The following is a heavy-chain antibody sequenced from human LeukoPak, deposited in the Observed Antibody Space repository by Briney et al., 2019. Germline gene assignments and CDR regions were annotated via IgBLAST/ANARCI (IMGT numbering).Heavy chain of an antibody. CDR3: ARDYASDY. CDR1: GFTFTSYA. Sequence: GGSLRLSCTASGFTFTSYAMHWVRQAPGKGLEWMTVMSHDGRNTFYADSVKGRFTISRDNAKNSLYLQMSSLRAEDTAVYYCARDYASDYWGQGTLVTVSP. D-gene: IGHD3-10*01. CDR2: MSHDGRNT. J-gene: IGHJ4*02. V-gene: IGHV3-30*04.